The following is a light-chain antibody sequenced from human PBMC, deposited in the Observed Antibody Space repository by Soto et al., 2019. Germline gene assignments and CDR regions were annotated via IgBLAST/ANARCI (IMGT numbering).Light chain of an antibody. CDR2: EVT. V-gene: IGLV2-14*01. Sequence: ALTQPASVSGSPGQSITISCTGTRRDVGGYNYVSWYQQYSGKSPKLLIYEVTHRPSGVSNRFSGSKSGNTASLTISGLQAEDEADYYCSSYTISNTLPFVFGTGTKVTVL. J-gene: IGLJ1*01. CDR1: RRDVGGYNY. CDR3: SSYTISNTLPFV.